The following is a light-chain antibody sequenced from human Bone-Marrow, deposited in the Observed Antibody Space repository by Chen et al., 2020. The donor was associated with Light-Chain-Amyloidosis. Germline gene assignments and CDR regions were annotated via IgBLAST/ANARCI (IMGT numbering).Light chain of an antibody. J-gene: IGKJ4*01. Sequence: EIVLTQSPGTLSLSPEEGANLSCRASQTISSNYLTWYQQKFGQAPRLLIYGSSSRATGIPDRFTGSGSGTDFTLTINRLEPEDFARYYCQQYGTSPLTFGGGTKVEIK. V-gene: IGKV3-20*01. CDR2: GSS. CDR1: QTISSNY. CDR3: QQYGTSPLT.